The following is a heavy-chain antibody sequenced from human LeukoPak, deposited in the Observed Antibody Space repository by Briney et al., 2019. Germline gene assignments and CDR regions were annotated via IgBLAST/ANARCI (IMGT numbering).Heavy chain of an antibody. Sequence: ASVKVSCKASGYTFTSYGISWVRQAPGQGLEWMGWINPNSGGTNYAQKFQGRVTMTRDTSISTAYMELSSLRSEDTAVYYCARDQVVAGTNYGMDVWGQGTTVSVSS. CDR1: GYTFTSYG. V-gene: IGHV1-2*02. CDR2: INPNSGGT. J-gene: IGHJ6*02. CDR3: ARDQVVAGTNYGMDV. D-gene: IGHD6-19*01.